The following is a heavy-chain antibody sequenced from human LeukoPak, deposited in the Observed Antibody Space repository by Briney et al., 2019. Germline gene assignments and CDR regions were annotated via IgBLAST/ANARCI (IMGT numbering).Heavy chain of an antibody. V-gene: IGHV1-18*04. CDR3: ARDYRGVLLWFGEDPAVAGIGYYFDY. D-gene: IGHD3-10*01. CDR2: ISAYNGNT. J-gene: IGHJ4*02. Sequence: VASVKVSCKASGYTFTGYYMHWVRQAPGQGLEWMGWISAYNGNTNYAQKLQGRVTMTTDTSTSTAYMELRSLRSDDTAVYYCARDYRGVLLWFGEDPAVAGIGYYFDYWGQGTLVTVSS. CDR1: GYTFTGYY.